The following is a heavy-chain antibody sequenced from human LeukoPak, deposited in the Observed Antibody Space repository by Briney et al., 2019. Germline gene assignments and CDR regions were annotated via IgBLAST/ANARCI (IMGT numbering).Heavy chain of an antibody. V-gene: IGHV3-48*01. CDR3: ARDVGGGTKSY. CDR1: GSTFSSYS. J-gene: IGHJ4*02. D-gene: IGHD1-7*01. Sequence: GGSLRLSCAASGSTFSSYSMNWVRQAPGKGLEWVSYISSSSSTIYYADSVKGRFTISRDNAKNSLYLQMNSLRAEDTAVYYCARDVGGGTKSYWGQGTLVTVSS. CDR2: ISSSSSTI.